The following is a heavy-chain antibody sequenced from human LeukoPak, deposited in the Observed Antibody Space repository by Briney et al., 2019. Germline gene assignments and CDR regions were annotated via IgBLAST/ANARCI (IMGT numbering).Heavy chain of an antibody. CDR2: LYSGGTT. V-gene: IGHV3-53*01. Sequence: PGGSLRLSCAASGFSVSTSYMSWVRQAPGKGLEWVSALYSGGTTYYADPVKGRFTISSDTSKNMLCLQMNSLRAEDTALYYCAKQVGPSTTFDIWGLGTMVTVSS. D-gene: IGHD1-14*01. CDR1: GFSVSTSY. J-gene: IGHJ3*02. CDR3: AKQVGPSTTFDI.